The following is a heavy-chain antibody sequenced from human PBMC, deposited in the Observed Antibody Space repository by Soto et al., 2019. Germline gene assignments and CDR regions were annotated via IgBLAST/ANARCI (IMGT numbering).Heavy chain of an antibody. D-gene: IGHD4-17*01. J-gene: IGHJ3*02. CDR1: GYSFTTYW. Sequence: PGESLKISGKGSGYSFTTYWISWVRQMPGKGLEWMGRIDPSDSYTNYSPSFQGHVAISVDKSISTAYLQWSSLKASDTAMYYCARHGVSTVGAFDIWGQGTMVTVSS. CDR3: ARHGVSTVGAFDI. V-gene: IGHV5-10-1*01. CDR2: IDPSDSYT.